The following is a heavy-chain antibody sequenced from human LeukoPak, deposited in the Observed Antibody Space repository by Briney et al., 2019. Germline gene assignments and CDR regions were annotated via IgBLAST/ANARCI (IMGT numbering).Heavy chain of an antibody. D-gene: IGHD5-12*01. Sequence: PGGSLRLSCAASGFTFSSYAMSWVRQAPGKGLEWVSAISGSGGSTYYADSVKGRFTISRDNSKNTLYLQMNSLRAEDTAVYYCAKPRGYSGYAPRFDYWGQGTLVTVSS. J-gene: IGHJ4*02. CDR1: GFTFSSYA. CDR3: AKPRGYSGYAPRFDY. V-gene: IGHV3-23*01. CDR2: ISGSGGST.